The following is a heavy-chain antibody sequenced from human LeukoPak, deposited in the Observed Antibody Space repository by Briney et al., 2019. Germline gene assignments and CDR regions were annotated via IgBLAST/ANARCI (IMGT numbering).Heavy chain of an antibody. D-gene: IGHD3-3*01. Sequence: PGGSLRLSCAASGFTFSSYSMNWVRQAPGKGLEWVSSISSSSSYIYYADSVKGRFTISRDNAKNSLYLQMNSLRAEDTAVYYCARGDFWSGYFWYWGQGTLVTVSS. V-gene: IGHV3-21*01. CDR1: GFTFSSYS. CDR3: ARGDFWSGYFWY. J-gene: IGHJ4*02. CDR2: ISSSSSYI.